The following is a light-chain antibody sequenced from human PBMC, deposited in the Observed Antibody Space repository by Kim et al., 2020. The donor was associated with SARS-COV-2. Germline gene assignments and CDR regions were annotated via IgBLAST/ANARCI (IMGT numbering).Light chain of an antibody. CDR2: END. CDR1: SSNIGSHY. CDR3: ATWDSDLNAVV. J-gene: IGLJ2*01. V-gene: IGLV1-51*01. Sequence: QSALTQSPSVSAAPGQTVTVSCSGRSSNIGSHYMSWYQHVPGASPRLLIAENDKRPLGIPDRFSASKSGTSATLAITALQTGDGADYYCATWDSDLNAVVFGGGTKVTVL.